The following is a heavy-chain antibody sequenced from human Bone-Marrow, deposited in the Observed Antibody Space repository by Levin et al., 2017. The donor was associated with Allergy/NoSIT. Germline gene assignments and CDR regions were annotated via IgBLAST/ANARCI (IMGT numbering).Heavy chain of an antibody. CDR3: ARNPLAPGQAGY. CDR1: GFNFGGYW. D-gene: IGHD1-1*01. CDR2: IKNDGSQQ. J-gene: IGHJ4*01. Sequence: PGGSLRLSCVVSGFNFGGYWMGWVRQAPGKGLEWVASIKNDGSQQFYLDAVKGRFTISRDNARNSLYLLMNSLRVEDTAVYYCARNPLAPGQAGYWGQGSLVTVSS. V-gene: IGHV3-7*01.